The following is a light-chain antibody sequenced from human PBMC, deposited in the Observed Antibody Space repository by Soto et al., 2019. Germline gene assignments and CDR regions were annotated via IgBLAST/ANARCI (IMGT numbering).Light chain of an antibody. V-gene: IGKV1-5*01. CDR1: QSISSW. J-gene: IGKJ1*01. CDR2: DAS. CDR3: QQYGSSPEA. Sequence: DIQMTQSPSTLSASVGDRVTITCRASQSISSWLAWYQQKPGKAPKLLIYDASSLESGVPSRFSGSGSGTEFTLTISRLEPEDFAVYYCQQYGSSPEAFGQGTKVEIK.